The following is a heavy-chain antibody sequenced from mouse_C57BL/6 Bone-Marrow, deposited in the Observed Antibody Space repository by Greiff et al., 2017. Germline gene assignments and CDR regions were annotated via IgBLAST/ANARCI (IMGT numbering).Heavy chain of an antibody. Sequence: EVQLQQSGPVLVKPGASVKMSCKASGYTFTDYYMNWVKQSHGKSLEWIGVINPYNGGTSYNQKFKGKATLTVDKSSSTAYMELNSLTSEDSAVYFCARPYLLSRPSFDYWGQGTTLTVSS. CDR1: GYTFTDYY. D-gene: IGHD2-1*01. CDR2: INPYNGGT. CDR3: ARPYLLSRPSFDY. V-gene: IGHV1-19*01. J-gene: IGHJ2*01.